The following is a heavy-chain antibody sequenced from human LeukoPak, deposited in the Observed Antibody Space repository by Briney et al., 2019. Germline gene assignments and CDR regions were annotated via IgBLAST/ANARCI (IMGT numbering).Heavy chain of an antibody. D-gene: IGHD3-22*01. CDR1: GYTFTSYG. CDR2: ISAYNGNT. CDR3: AREEDYYDSSAYYRYFDY. V-gene: IGHV1-18*01. Sequence: ASVKVSCKASGYTFTSYGINWVRQAPGQGLEWMGWISAYNGNTKYAQKLQGRVTMTTDTSTSIAYMELRSLRSDDTAVYYCAREEDYYDSSAYYRYFDYWGQGTLVTVSS. J-gene: IGHJ4*02.